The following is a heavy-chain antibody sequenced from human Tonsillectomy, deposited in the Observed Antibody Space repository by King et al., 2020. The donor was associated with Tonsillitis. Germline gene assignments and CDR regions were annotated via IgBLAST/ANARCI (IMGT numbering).Heavy chain of an antibody. Sequence: VQLVESGGGLVQPGGSLTLSCAASGFTFSGAAMHWVRQASGEGLEWVGLIISKANRSATAYVASLNGLFTVSRDDSKKTAYLQVNSLKTVDTAVYYCTRGGDYDSGYYYGMDVWGQGTTVTVSS. D-gene: IGHD4-17*01. V-gene: IGHV3-73*02. CDR2: IISKANRSAT. CDR1: GFTFSGAA. CDR3: TRGGDYDSGYYYGMDV. J-gene: IGHJ6*02.